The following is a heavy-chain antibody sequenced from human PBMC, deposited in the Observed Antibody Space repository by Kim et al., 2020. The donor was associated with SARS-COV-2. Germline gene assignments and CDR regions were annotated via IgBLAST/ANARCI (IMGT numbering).Heavy chain of an antibody. D-gene: IGHD3-22*01. J-gene: IGHJ6*02. V-gene: IGHV1-69*13. CDR2: IIPIFGTA. Sequence: SVKVSCKASGGTFSSYAISWVRQAPGQGLEWMGGIIPIFGTANYAQKFQGRVTITADESTSTAYMELSSLRSEDTAVYYCARGSSGYYPYEERYYYYYGMDVWGQGTTVTVSS. CDR3: ARGSSGYYPYEERYYYYYGMDV. CDR1: GGTFSSYA.